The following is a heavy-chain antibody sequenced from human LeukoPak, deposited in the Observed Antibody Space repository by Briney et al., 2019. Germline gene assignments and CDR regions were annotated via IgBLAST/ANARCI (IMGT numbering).Heavy chain of an antibody. CDR3: ARGDRVGANWFDP. D-gene: IGHD2-2*01. J-gene: IGHJ5*02. Sequence: SETLSLTCAVSGGSISSSNWWSWVRQPPGKGLEWIGEIYHSGSTYYNPSLKSRVTISVDTSKNEFSLKLSSVTAADTAVYYCARGDRVGANWFDPWGQGTLVTVSS. CDR2: IYHSGST. CDR1: GGSISSSNW. V-gene: IGHV4-4*02.